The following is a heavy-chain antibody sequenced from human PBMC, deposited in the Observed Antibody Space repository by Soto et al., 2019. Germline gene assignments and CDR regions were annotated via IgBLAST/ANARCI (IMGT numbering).Heavy chain of an antibody. CDR3: AIAHSSSLLSAMDV. CDR2: IIPIFGTA. V-gene: IGHV1-69*13. J-gene: IGHJ6*02. Sequence: SVKVFCKASGGTFSSYAISWVRQSPCQGLEWMGGIIPIFGTANYAQKFQGRCTINADESASTAYRELSSLRSEDTAVYYCAIAHSSSLLSAMDVWGQGTTVTVSS. D-gene: IGHD6-6*01. CDR1: GGTFSSYA.